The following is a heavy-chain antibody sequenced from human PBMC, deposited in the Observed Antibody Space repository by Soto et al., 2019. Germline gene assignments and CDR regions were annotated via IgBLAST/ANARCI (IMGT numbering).Heavy chain of an antibody. D-gene: IGHD3-10*01. J-gene: IGHJ5*02. CDR3: ARGRYVYYYGSGSPNWFDP. CDR2: INHSGST. CDR1: GGSFSGYY. V-gene: IGHV4-34*01. Sequence: PSETLSLTCAVYGGSFSGYYWSWIRQPPGKGLEWIGEINHSGSTNYNPSLKSRVTISVDTSKNQFSLKLSSVTAADTAVYYCARGRYVYYYGSGSPNWFDPWGQGTLVTVSS.